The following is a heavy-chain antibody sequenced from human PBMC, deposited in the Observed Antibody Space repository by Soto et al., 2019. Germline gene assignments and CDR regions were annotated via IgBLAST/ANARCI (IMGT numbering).Heavy chain of an antibody. CDR1: GGSISSYY. D-gene: IGHD3-10*01. Sequence: QVQLQESGPGLVKPSETLSLTCTVSGGSISSYYWSWIRQPPGKGLEWIGYIYYSGSTNYNPSLKGRVTISVDPSKNQFSLKLSAVTAADTAVYSCARRYGGGFDYWGQGTLVTVSS. V-gene: IGHV4-59*08. J-gene: IGHJ4*02. CDR2: IYYSGST. CDR3: ARRYGGGFDY.